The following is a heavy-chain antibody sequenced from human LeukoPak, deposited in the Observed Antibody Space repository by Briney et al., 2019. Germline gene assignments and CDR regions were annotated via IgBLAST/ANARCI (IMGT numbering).Heavy chain of an antibody. CDR2: ISYDGSNK. CDR1: GFTFSSYA. D-gene: IGHD6-6*01. CDR3: ASLPHYSSSAFDI. Sequence: GGSLRLSCAASGFTFSSYAMHWVRQAPGKGLEWVAVISYDGSNKYYADSVKGRFTISRDNSKNTLYLQMNSLRAEDTAVYYCASLPHYSSSAFDIWGQGTTVTVSS. V-gene: IGHV3-30-3*01. J-gene: IGHJ3*02.